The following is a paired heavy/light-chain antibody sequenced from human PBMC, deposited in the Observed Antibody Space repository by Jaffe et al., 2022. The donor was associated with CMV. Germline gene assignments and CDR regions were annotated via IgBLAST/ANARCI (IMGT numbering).Light chain of an antibody. CDR2: GAS. Sequence: EIVMTQSPETLSVSAGDRATLSCRASQSVKSRLAWYQQKPGQAPRLLIYGASTRATGVPARFSGSGFGTEFTLTISSLQSEDFALYYCQQYDNWPGTFGQGTKVEIK. CDR3: QQYDNWPGT. CDR1: QSVKSR. V-gene: IGKV3-15*01. J-gene: IGKJ1*01.
Heavy chain of an antibody. J-gene: IGHJ6*03. CDR1: GFTFSDYN. Sequence: EVQLVESGGGLVKPGGSLRVSCAASGFTFSDYNMNWVRQAPGKGLEWLSSITSSSSYTFYADSVKGRFTISRDNAKNSLYLQMNSLRTEDTAVYYCARDPYNGGYSPGYYHYYMDVWGKGTTVTVSS. CDR3: ARDPYNGGYSPGYYHYYMDV. CDR2: ITSSSSYT. D-gene: IGHD1-26*01. V-gene: IGHV3-21*01.